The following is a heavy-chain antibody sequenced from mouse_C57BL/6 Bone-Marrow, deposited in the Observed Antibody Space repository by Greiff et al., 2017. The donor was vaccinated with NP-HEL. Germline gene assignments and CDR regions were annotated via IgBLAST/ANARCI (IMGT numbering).Heavy chain of an antibody. J-gene: IGHJ2*01. CDR3: ARSYYGNLDY. D-gene: IGHD2-10*01. CDR1: GFTFSSFG. Sequence: EVNLVESGGGLVQPGGSRKLSCAASGFTFSSFGMHWVRQAPEKGLEWVAYISSGSSTIYYADTVKGRFTISRDNPKNTLFLQMTSLRSEDTAMYYCARSYYGNLDYWGQGTTLTVSS. V-gene: IGHV5-17*02. CDR2: ISSGSSTI.